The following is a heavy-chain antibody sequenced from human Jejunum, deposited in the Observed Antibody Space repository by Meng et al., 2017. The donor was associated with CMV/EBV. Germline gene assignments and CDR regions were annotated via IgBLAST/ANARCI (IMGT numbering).Heavy chain of an antibody. CDR3: ARQGTPQLWGYLDL. D-gene: IGHD7-27*01. V-gene: IGHV4-34*01. CDR1: GASFSYYY. J-gene: IGHJ2*01. CDR2: IHNGGSA. Sequence: CGVYGASFSYYYWSWIRQTPGKGLEWIGEIHNGGSASYNPSLKSRLTISVDTSKNQFSLNLNSVTAADTAVYYCARQGTPQLWGYLDLWGRGTLVTVSS.